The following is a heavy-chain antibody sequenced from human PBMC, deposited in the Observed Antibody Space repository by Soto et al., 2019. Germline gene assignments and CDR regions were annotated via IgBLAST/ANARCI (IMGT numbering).Heavy chain of an antibody. D-gene: IGHD3-9*01. V-gene: IGHV3-23*01. CDR2: ISGSGGST. CDR1: GGSLSSYY. J-gene: IGHJ4*02. Sequence: ETLSLTCVVSGGSLSSYYWSWVRQAPGKGLEWVSAISGSGGSTYYADSVKGRFTISRDNSKNTLYLQMNSLRAEDTAVYYCAKDDYDILTALPAFDYWGQGTLVTVSS. CDR3: AKDDYDILTALPAFDY.